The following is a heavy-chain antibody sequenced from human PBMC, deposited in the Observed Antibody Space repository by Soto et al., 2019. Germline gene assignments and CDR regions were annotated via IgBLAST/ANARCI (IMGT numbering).Heavy chain of an antibody. Sequence: PSETLSLTCTVSGGSISSGGYYWSWIRQHPGKGLEWIGYIYYSGSTYYNPSLKSRVTISVDTSKNQSSLKLSSVTAADTAVYYCASNDYGMGTPYYYYYMDVWGKGTTVTVSS. CDR3: ASNDYGMGTPYYYYYMDV. CDR1: GGSISSGGYY. J-gene: IGHJ6*03. CDR2: IYYSGST. V-gene: IGHV4-31*03. D-gene: IGHD4-17*01.